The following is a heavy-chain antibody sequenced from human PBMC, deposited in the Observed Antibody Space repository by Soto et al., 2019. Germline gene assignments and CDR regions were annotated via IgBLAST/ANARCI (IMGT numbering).Heavy chain of an antibody. D-gene: IGHD3-22*01. CDR2: ISSSSSTI. CDR1: GFTFSSYS. V-gene: IGHV3-48*02. CDR3: ARDGVSWYYDSSGPINDAFDI. Sequence: EVQLVESGGGLVQPGGSLRLSCAASGFTFSSYSMNWVRQAPGKGREWVSYISSSSSTIYYADSVKGRFTISRDNAKNSLYLQMNSLRDEDTAVYYCARDGVSWYYDSSGPINDAFDIWGQGTMVTVSS. J-gene: IGHJ3*02.